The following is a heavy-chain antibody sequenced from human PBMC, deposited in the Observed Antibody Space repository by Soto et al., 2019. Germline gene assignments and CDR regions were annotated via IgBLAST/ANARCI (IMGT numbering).Heavy chain of an antibody. CDR2: INTDGSST. D-gene: IGHD5-18*01. CDR3: ATRGVDSFGLSY. Sequence: EVQLVESGGGLVQPGGSLRLSCAVSGFTFSSFWMHWVRQAPGEGLVWVSRINTDGSSTSYADSVKGRFTISRDNAKNTLYLQMNRLRVEDTAMYYCATRGVDSFGLSYWGQGTLVTVSS. J-gene: IGHJ4*02. CDR1: GFTFSSFW. V-gene: IGHV3-74*01.